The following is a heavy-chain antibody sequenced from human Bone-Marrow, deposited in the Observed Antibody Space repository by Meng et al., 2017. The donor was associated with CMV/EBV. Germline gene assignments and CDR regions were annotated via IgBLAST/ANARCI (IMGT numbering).Heavy chain of an antibody. D-gene: IGHD3-3*01. CDR1: GFTFSSYG. Sequence: GESLKISCPAPGFTFSSYGVHWVRQAPGKGLEWVAFIRYDGGNKYYADSVKGRFTISRDNSKNTLDLQMNSLRAEDTAVYYCARTHFDFWSSYYPPGSWAQGTLVTVSS. CDR2: IRYDGGNK. V-gene: IGHV3-30*02. J-gene: IGHJ1*01. CDR3: ARTHFDFWSSYYPPGS.